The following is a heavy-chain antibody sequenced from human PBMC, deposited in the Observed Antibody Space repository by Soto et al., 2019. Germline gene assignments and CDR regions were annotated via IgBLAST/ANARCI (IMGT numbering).Heavy chain of an antibody. J-gene: IGHJ4*02. D-gene: IGHD3-16*01. CDR2: ISYDGSNK. CDR3: AKDLGSVEMALDYFDY. CDR1: GFTFSSYG. Sequence: PGGSLRLSCAASGFTFSSYGMHWVRQAPGKGLEWVAVISYDGSNKYYADSVKGRFTISRDNSKNTLYLQMNSLRAEDTAVYYCAKDLGSVEMALDYFDYWGQGTLVTVSS. V-gene: IGHV3-30*18.